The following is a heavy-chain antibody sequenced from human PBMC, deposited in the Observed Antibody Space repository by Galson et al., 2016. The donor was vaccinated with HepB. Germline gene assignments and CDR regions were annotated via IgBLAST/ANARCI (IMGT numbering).Heavy chain of an antibody. V-gene: IGHV3-23*01. CDR3: ATGDLLRGGVEDY. D-gene: IGHD1-26*01. CDR2: ISGSGGST. J-gene: IGHJ4*02. Sequence: PGKGLEWVSAISGSGGSTYYADSVKGRFTISRDNSKDTLYLQMYSLRAEDTAVYYCATGDLLRGGVEDYWGQGTLVIVSS.